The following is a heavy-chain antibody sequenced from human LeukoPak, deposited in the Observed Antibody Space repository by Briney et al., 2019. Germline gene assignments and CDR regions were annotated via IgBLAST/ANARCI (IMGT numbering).Heavy chain of an antibody. CDR1: GFTLSSFW. D-gene: IGHD3-16*01. V-gene: IGHV3-74*01. CDR2: INSDGTDT. J-gene: IGHJ4*02. Sequence: PGRSLRLSCATSGFTLSSFWMHWVRQPPGKGLVWVSRINSDGTDTNYADSAKGRFTISRDNTKNTVYLQMNSLGAEDTAVYYCARGAWGYSVHFDNWGQGALVTVSS. CDR3: ARGAWGYSVHFDN.